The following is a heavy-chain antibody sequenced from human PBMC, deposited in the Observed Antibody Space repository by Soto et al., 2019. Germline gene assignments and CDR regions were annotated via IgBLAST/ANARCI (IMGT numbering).Heavy chain of an antibody. CDR3: ARVEYSGYDGYYYGMDV. Sequence: GGSLRLSCAASGFTFSSYAMHWVRQAPGKGLEWVAVISYDGSNKYYADSVKGRFTISRDNSKNTLYLQMNSRRAEDTAVYYCARVEYSGYDGYYYGMDVWGQGTTVTVSS. CDR2: ISYDGSNK. V-gene: IGHV3-30-3*01. J-gene: IGHJ6*02. D-gene: IGHD5-12*01. CDR1: GFTFSSYA.